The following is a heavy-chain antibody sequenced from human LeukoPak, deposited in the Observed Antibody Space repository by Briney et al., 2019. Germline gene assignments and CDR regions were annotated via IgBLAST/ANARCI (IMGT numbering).Heavy chain of an antibody. CDR1: GYSISSGYY. D-gene: IGHD3-3*01. CDR3: AKGSLDDTIFGVALYYYYMDV. CDR2: IYHSGST. J-gene: IGHJ6*03. V-gene: IGHV4-38-2*02. Sequence: SETLSLTCTVSGYSISSGYYWGWIRQPPGKGLEWIGSIYHSGSTYYNPSLKSRVTISVDTSKNQFSLKLSSVTAADTAVYYCAKGSLDDTIFGVALYYYYMDVWGKGTTVTVSS.